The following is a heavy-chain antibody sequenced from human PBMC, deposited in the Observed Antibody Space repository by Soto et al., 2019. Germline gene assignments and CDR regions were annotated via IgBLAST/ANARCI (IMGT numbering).Heavy chain of an antibody. V-gene: IGHV4-39*01. CDR3: ARRWDLRYGMDV. CDR1: GGSISSSSYY. J-gene: IGHJ6*02. D-gene: IGHD1-26*01. CDR2: IYYSGST. Sequence: QLQLQESGPGLVKPSETLSLTCTVSGGSISSSSYYWGWIRQPPGKGLEWIGSIYYSGSTYYNPSLKSRVTISVDTSKNQFSLKLSSVTAADTAVYYCARRWDLRYGMDVWCQGTTVTVSS.